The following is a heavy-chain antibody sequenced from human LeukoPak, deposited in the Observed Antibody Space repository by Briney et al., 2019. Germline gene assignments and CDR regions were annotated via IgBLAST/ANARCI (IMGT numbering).Heavy chain of an antibody. V-gene: IGHV3-23*01. D-gene: IGHD5-18*01. CDR1: GFTFSSYA. Sequence: GGSLRLSCAASGFTFSSYAMSWVRQAPGKGLEWVSAISGSGGTYYADSVKGRFTISRDNSKNTLYLQMNSLRAEDTAVYYCAKMDTAMVKDYWGQGTLVTVSS. J-gene: IGHJ4*02. CDR2: ISGSGGT. CDR3: AKMDTAMVKDY.